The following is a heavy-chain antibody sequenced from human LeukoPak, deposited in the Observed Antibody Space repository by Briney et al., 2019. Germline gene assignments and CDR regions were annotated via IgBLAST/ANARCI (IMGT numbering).Heavy chain of an antibody. J-gene: IGHJ5*02. CDR1: GYTFTSYG. V-gene: IGHV1-18*01. Sequence: ASVKVSCKASGYTFTSYGISWVRQAPGQGLEWMGWISAYNGNTNYAQKLQGRVTMTTDTSTSTAYMELRSLRSDDTAVYYCARAYGVDTIFGVVTPNWFDPWGQGTLVTVSS. CDR3: ARAYGVDTIFGVVTPNWFDP. D-gene: IGHD3-3*01. CDR2: ISAYNGNT.